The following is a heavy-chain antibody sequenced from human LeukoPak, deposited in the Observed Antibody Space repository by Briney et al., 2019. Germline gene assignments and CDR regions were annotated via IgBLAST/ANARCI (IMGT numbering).Heavy chain of an antibody. V-gene: IGHV3-23*01. CDR2: ISGSGGST. D-gene: IGHD3-22*01. CDR1: GFTFSSYT. J-gene: IGHJ3*02. CDR3: AKADYYDSSGLSNAFDI. Sequence: PGGSLRLSCAASGFTFSSYTMSWVRQAPGKGLEWVSAISGSGGSTYYADSVKGRFTISRDNSKNTLYLQMNSLRAEDTAVYYCAKADYYDSSGLSNAFDIWGQGTMVTVSS.